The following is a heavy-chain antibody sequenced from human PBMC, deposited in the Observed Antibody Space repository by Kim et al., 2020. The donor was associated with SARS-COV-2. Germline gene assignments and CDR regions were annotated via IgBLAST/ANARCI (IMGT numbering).Heavy chain of an antibody. CDR3: ARDRGSGWYNSVDV. D-gene: IGHD6-19*01. CDR2: T. Sequence: TNYNPSLKSRVTMSIDTSKNQYSLKLTSVTAADTAVYYCARDRGSGWYNSVDVWGQGTTVTVAS. V-gene: IGHV4-4*07. J-gene: IGHJ6*02.